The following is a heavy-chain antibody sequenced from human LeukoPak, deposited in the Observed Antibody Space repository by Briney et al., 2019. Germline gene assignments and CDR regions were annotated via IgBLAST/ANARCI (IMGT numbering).Heavy chain of an antibody. J-gene: IGHJ3*02. CDR1: GGSISSRSYY. D-gene: IGHD3-3*01. CDR3: ARSITIFGVVLDAFDI. CDR2: IYYSGST. Sequence: SETLSLTCTVPGGSISSRSYYWGWIRQPPGKGLEWTRSIYYSGSTYYNPSLKSRVTISVDTSKNQFSLKLSSVTAADTAVYYCARSITIFGVVLDAFDIWGQGTMVTVSS. V-gene: IGHV4-39*07.